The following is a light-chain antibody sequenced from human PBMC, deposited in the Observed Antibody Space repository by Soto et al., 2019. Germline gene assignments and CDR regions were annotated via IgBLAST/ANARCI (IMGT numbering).Light chain of an antibody. CDR3: QQSYSTPCT. V-gene: IGKV1-39*01. CDR1: QSISSY. J-gene: IGKJ2*02. CDR2: AAS. Sequence: DIQMTQSPSSLSASVGDRVTITCRASQSISSYLTWYQQKPGKAPKLLIYAASSMESGVPSRFSGSGSGTDFTLTISRLQPEDFATYYCQQSYSTPCTFGQGTKLEIK.